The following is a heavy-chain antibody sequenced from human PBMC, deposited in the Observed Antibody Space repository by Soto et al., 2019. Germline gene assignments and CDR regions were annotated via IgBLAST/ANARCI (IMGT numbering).Heavy chain of an antibody. CDR1: KFTFGDYW. Sequence: PGGSLRLSCAVPKFTFGDYWMSWVRQPPGKGLEWISNIKQDGSDRNYADSVKGRFTISRDNADNSMYLQMNSLRAEDTAVYYCASLSYGQLRYFDNWGQGTLVTRLL. V-gene: IGHV3-7*01. J-gene: IGHJ4*02. CDR2: IKQDGSDR. D-gene: IGHD3-16*02. CDR3: ASLSYGQLRYFDN.